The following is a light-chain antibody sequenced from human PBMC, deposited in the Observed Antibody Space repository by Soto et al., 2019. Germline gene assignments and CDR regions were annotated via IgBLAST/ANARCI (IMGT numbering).Light chain of an antibody. Sequence: QMTQSPYSLSASVGDRLTITCRASQTIGTYLNWYQQVPGKAPKLLIYASSSLQTGVPSRFSGSGSGTHFTLSINSLQPEDFGTYYCQQSFNLPRTFGPGTRVETK. CDR2: ASS. CDR1: QTIGTY. J-gene: IGKJ1*01. CDR3: QQSFNLPRT. V-gene: IGKV1-39*01.